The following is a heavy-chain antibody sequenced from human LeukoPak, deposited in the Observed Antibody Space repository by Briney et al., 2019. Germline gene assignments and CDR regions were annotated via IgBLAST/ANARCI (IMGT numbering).Heavy chain of an antibody. CDR2: IRYDGSNK. CDR3: AKDHTPLTVVVSHFNY. Sequence: GGSLRLSCAASGFTFSSYGMHWVRQAPGKGLEWVAFIRYDGSNKYYADSVKGRFTISRDNSKNTLYLQMNSLRAEDTAVYYCAKDHTPLTVVVSHFNYWGQGTLVSVSS. D-gene: IGHD2-15*01. V-gene: IGHV3-30*02. CDR1: GFTFSSYG. J-gene: IGHJ4*02.